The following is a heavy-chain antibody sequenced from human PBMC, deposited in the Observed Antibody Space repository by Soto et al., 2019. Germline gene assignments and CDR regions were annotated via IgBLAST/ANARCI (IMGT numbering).Heavy chain of an antibody. CDR2: ISPYTGNT. J-gene: IGHJ6*02. CDR3: VMVDNYVTPTPQDV. V-gene: IGHV1-18*01. D-gene: IGHD3-16*01. Sequence: QVQLVQSGDEVKKPGASVKVSCKASGYIFVNYGIAWVHRPQGQGLKWMGWISPYTGNTHSASKVQGRLTMTTDTSTSTAYMDLGSLTSDDTAVYYCVMVDNYVTPTPQDVWGQGTTVTVSS. CDR1: GYIFVNYG.